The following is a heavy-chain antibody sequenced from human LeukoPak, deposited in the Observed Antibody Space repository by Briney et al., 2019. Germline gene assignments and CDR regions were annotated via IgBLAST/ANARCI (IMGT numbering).Heavy chain of an antibody. J-gene: IGHJ4*02. CDR3: ARDTFNYYDTLTGYSPQQYYFDY. D-gene: IGHD3-9*01. CDR2: IYHSGST. V-gene: IGHV4-38-2*02. Sequence: SETLSLTCTVSGYSISSGYYWGWIRQPPGKGLEWIGSIYHSGSTYYNPSLKSRVTISVDTSKNQFSLKLSSVTAADTAVYYCARDTFNYYDTLTGYSPQQYYFDYWGQGTLVTVSS. CDR1: GYSISSGYY.